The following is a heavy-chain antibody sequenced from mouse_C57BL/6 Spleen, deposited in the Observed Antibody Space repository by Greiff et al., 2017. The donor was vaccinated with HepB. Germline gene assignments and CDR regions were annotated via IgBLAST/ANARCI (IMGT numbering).Heavy chain of an antibody. Sequence: EVKVEESGGGLVKPGGSLKLSCAASGFTFSSYAMSWVRQTPEKRLEWVATISDGGSYTYYPDNVKGRFTISRDNAKNNLYLQMSHLKSEDTAMYYCARDPSYGNYDWYFDVWGTGTTVTVSS. D-gene: IGHD2-1*01. CDR2: ISDGGSYT. V-gene: IGHV5-4*01. J-gene: IGHJ1*03. CDR1: GFTFSSYA. CDR3: ARDPSYGNYDWYFDV.